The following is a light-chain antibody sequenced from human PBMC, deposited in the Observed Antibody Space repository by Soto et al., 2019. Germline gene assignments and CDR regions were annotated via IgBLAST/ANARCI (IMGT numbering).Light chain of an antibody. Sequence: QPVLIQPSSASGTPGQRVTMSCSGSSSNIGSNTIKWYQQFPGTAPKLLIYSNNQRPSGVPDRFSGSKSGTSASLAISGLQSEDEAHYYCAAWDDSLNGVLFGGGTKLTVL. CDR1: SSNIGSNT. CDR3: AAWDDSLNGVL. V-gene: IGLV1-44*01. CDR2: SNN. J-gene: IGLJ3*02.